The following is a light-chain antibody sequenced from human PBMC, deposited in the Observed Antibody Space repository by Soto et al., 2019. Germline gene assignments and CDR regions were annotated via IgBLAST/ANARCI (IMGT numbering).Light chain of an antibody. V-gene: IGKV3-15*01. Sequence: EIVMTQSPATLSVSPGERATLSCRASQSVSSNLAWYQQKPGQAPRLLIHGASTRATGIPARFSGSGSGTEFTLTISSLQSEDFALYYCHQSDNWPWTFGQGTKVDIK. J-gene: IGKJ1*01. CDR1: QSVSSN. CDR2: GAS. CDR3: HQSDNWPWT.